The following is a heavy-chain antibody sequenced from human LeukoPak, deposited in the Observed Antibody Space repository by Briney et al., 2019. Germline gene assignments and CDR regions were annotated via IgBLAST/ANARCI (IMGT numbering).Heavy chain of an antibody. V-gene: IGHV4-30-4*01. Sequence: SETLSLTCTVSGGSISSGDYYWSWIRQPPGKGLEWIGYIYYSGTTFYNPSLKSRVIISLDTSKNQFSLRLSSVTAAHTAVYYCASWLVVPAAIDYWGQGTLVTVSS. CDR2: IYYSGTT. CDR1: GGSISSGDYY. CDR3: ASWLVVPAAIDY. D-gene: IGHD2-2*02. J-gene: IGHJ4*02.